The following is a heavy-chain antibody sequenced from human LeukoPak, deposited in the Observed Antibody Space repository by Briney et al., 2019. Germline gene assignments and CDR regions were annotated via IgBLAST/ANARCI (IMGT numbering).Heavy chain of an antibody. D-gene: IGHD2-2*01. Sequence: PSETLSLTCTVSGGSISSYYWSWIRQPPGKGLEWIGYIYTSGSTNYNPSLKSRVTISVDTSKNQFSLKLSSVTAADTAVYYCARLNIVVVPAAMGYYYYYMDVWGEGTTVTVSS. CDR3: ARLNIVVVPAAMGYYYYYMDV. V-gene: IGHV4-4*09. CDR2: IYTSGST. CDR1: GGSISSYY. J-gene: IGHJ6*03.